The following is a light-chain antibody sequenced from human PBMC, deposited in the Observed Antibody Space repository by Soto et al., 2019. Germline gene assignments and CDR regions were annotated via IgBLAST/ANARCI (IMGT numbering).Light chain of an antibody. CDR1: SGHTNYA. J-gene: IGLJ2*01. V-gene: IGLV4-69*01. Sequence: QLVLTQSPSASASPGASVKLTCTLSSGHTNYAIAWHQQQPEKGPRFLMKINSDGSHSKGDGVPDRFSGSSSGAERYFTISSLQSEYEADYYCQTWGTGIVTFGGGTKLTVL. CDR2: INSDGSH. CDR3: QTWGTGIVT.